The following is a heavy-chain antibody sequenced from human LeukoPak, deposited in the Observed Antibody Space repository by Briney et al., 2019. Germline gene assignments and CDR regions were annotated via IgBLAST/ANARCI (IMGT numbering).Heavy chain of an antibody. Sequence: GRSLRLSCAASGFPFDDYAMHWVRQAPGKGLEWVSGVSWNSGSIGYADSVKGRFTISRDNAKNSLYLQMISLRVEDTALYYCAKSIEGSGSYYDSYFDYWGQGALVTVSS. CDR3: AKSIEGSGSYYDSYFDY. J-gene: IGHJ4*02. CDR2: VSWNSGSI. D-gene: IGHD3-10*01. CDR1: GFPFDDYA. V-gene: IGHV3-9*01.